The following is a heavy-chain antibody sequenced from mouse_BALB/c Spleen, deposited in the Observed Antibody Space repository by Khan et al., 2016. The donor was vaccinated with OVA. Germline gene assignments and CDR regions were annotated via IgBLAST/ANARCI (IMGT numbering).Heavy chain of an antibody. J-gene: IGHJ3*01. CDR3: ARPAYYGKHCFDY. V-gene: IGHV5-9*02. D-gene: IGHD2-10*01. Sequence: EVQRVESGGGLVKPGGSLKLSCAPSGFAFSSYDMSWVRQTPEKRLEWVATISGTGIYTYYPESVKGRFTISRDNARNTLYLQMSSLRSEDTALYYCARPAYYGKHCFDYWGQGTLVTVSA. CDR2: ISGTGIYT. CDR1: GFAFSSYD.